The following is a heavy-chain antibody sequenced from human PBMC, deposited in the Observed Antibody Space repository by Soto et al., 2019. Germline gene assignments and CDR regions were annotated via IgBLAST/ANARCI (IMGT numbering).Heavy chain of an antibody. Sequence: ASVKVSCKASGYTFITYGVSWVRQAPGQGLDWLGWISTYNGNTRYAERLQGRVTMTTDTTTNTAYMELRNLRSDDTAVYYCARRGGTMIFDAFDIWGQGTMVTVSS. J-gene: IGHJ3*02. CDR1: GYTFITYG. D-gene: IGHD3-22*01. CDR3: ARRGGTMIFDAFDI. V-gene: IGHV1-18*01. CDR2: ISTYNGNT.